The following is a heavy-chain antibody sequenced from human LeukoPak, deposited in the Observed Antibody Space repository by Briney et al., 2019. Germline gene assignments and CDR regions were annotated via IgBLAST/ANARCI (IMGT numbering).Heavy chain of an antibody. CDR3: ARAMTTEDY. J-gene: IGHJ4*02. V-gene: IGHV4-34*01. Sequence: SETLSLTCAVYGGSFSGYYWSWIRQPPGKGLEWIGEINHSGSTNYNPSLKSRVTISVDTSKNQFSLKLSSVTDADTAVYYCARAMTTEDYWGQGTLVTVSS. CDR2: INHSGST. D-gene: IGHD4-11*01. CDR1: GGSFSGYY.